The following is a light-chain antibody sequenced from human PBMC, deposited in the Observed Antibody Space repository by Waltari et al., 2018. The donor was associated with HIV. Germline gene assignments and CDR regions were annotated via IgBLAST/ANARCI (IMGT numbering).Light chain of an antibody. Sequence: DIELTQSPVSLTVSPGEPASISCRSGQSLLHSYGYNYLDWYVQKPGQSPRLLFYLGSNRASGVPDRFSASGSGTYFTLDISRVEAEDVGVYYCMQALQTWTFGQGTKVEIK. V-gene: IGKV2-28*01. CDR1: QSLLHSYGYNY. CDR2: LGS. CDR3: MQALQTWT. J-gene: IGKJ1*01.